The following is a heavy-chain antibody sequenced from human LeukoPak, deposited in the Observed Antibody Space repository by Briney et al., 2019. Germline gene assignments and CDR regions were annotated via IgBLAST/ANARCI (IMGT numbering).Heavy chain of an antibody. Sequence: GGSLRLSCAGSGYTFDDYGMRWVRQAPGKGLEWVAGINWNGGSTGYAASVKGRCTNSRDNAKNALYLEMNSLRAEDTAFYYCVRLGRDGYTYGAAYWGQGTLVTVSS. J-gene: IGHJ1*01. D-gene: IGHD5-24*01. CDR1: GYTFDDYG. V-gene: IGHV3-20*04. CDR2: INWNGGST. CDR3: VRLGRDGYTYGAAY.